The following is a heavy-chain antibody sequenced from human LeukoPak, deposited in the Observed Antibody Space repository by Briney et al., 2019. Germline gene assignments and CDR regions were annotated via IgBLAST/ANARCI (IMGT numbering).Heavy chain of an antibody. J-gene: IGHJ5*02. V-gene: IGHV3-30*03. CDR2: ISYDGSNK. Sequence: GGSLRLSCAASGFTFSNYGMHWVRQAPGKGLEWVAVISYDGSNKYYADSVKGRFTISRDNSKNTLYLQMNSLRAEDTAVYYCARDGSMMGAGAGTSWWFDPWGQGTLVTVSS. CDR3: ARDGSMMGAGAGTSWWFDP. CDR1: GFTFSNYG. D-gene: IGHD6-13*01.